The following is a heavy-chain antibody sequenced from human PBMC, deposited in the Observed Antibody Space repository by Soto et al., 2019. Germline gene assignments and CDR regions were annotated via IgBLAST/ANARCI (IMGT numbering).Heavy chain of an antibody. CDR2: IYTSASI. D-gene: IGHD6-19*01. J-gene: IGHJ6*02. CDR1: GADISTYS. V-gene: IGHV4-4*07. CDR3: ARDPEAGSNFYYGMDV. Sequence: KPSETLSLTCTVSGADISTYSWTWIAQPAGKGLEWIGRIYTSASINYNPSLKGRVTLSVDTSTNQVSLRLASVTAADTAIYYCARDPEAGSNFYYGMDVWGQGTKVTVSS.